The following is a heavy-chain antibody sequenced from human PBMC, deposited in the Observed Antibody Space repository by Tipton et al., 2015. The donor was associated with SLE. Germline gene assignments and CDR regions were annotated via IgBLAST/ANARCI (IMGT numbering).Heavy chain of an antibody. CDR2: VYTSGST. J-gene: IGHJ2*01. Sequence: TLSLTCTVSGVSISTGSFYWTWIRQPAGKGLEWIGDVYTSGSTNYNPSLKSRVIISIDTSKNQFSLKLSSVTAADTAVYYCARTNLQESLVDWYFDLWGRGTLVTVSS. CDR3: ARTNLQESLVDWYFDL. D-gene: IGHD5-24*01. CDR1: GVSISTGSFY. V-gene: IGHV4-61*09.